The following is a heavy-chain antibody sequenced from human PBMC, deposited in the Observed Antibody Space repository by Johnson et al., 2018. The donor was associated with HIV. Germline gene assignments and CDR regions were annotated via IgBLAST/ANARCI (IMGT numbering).Heavy chain of an antibody. Sequence: VQLVESGGGLVQPGGSLRLSCAASGFTFSSYWMHWVRQAPGKGLEWVSAISGSGGSTYYADSVKGRFTISRDNSKNTLYLQMNSLRAEDTAVYYCAKGSTSCYNAFDIWGQGTMVTVSS. CDR3: AKGSTSCYNAFDI. J-gene: IGHJ3*02. CDR2: ISGSGGST. D-gene: IGHD2-2*02. V-gene: IGHV3-23*04. CDR1: GFTFSSYW.